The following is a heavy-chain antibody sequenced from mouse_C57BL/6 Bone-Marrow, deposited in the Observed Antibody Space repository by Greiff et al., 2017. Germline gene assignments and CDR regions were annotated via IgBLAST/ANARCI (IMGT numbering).Heavy chain of an antibody. CDR2: IDPSDSYT. CDR1: GYTFTSYW. V-gene: IGHV1-50*01. D-gene: IGHD3-2*02. Sequence: QVQLQQPGAELVKPGASVKLSCKASGYTFTSYWMQWVQQRPGQGLEWIGEIDPSDSYTNYHQKFKGKATLTVDTSSSTAYMQLSSLTSEDSAVYYGARFLRLTWFAYWGQGTLVTVSA. CDR3: ARFLRLTWFAY. J-gene: IGHJ3*01.